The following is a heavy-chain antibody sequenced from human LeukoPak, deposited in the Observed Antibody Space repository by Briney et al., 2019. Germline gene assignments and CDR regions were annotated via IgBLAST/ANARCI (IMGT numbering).Heavy chain of an antibody. CDR3: ARGGGYHIDY. CDR2: IYYSGST. CDR1: GGSISSYY. Sequence: SETLSLTCTVSGGSISSYYWSWIRQPPGKGLEWIGYIYYSGSTNYNPSLKSRVTISVDTSKNQFSLTLSSVTAADTSVYYCARGGGYHIDYWGQGTLVTVSS. V-gene: IGHV4-59*01. J-gene: IGHJ4*02. D-gene: IGHD3-16*02.